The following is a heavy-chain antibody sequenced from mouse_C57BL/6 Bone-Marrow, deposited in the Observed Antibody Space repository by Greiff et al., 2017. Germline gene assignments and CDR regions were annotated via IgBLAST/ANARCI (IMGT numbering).Heavy chain of an antibody. V-gene: IGHV14-4*01. CDR1: GFNIKDDY. CDR3: TRHPRQLRLAY. Sequence: VQLKESGAELVRPGASVKLSCTASGFNIKDDYMHWVKQRPEQGLEWIGWIDPENGDTEYASKFQGKATITADTSSNTAYLQLSSLTSEDTAVYYCTRHPRQLRLAYWGRGTLVTVSA. CDR2: IDPENGDT. D-gene: IGHD3-2*02. J-gene: IGHJ3*01.